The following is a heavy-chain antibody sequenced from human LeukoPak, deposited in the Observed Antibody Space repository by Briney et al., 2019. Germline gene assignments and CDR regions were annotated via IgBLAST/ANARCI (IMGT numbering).Heavy chain of an antibody. CDR3: ATGTYYSDY. J-gene: IGHJ4*02. D-gene: IGHD1-14*01. Sequence: ASVKLSCKASGGTVSSYAISWVRQAPGLGLEWMRRIYSNSGGTNYTQKFQGRVTMTRDTSISTAYIELSRLISENTVVNNSATGTYYSDYSGQRTLVTASS. CDR1: GGTVSSYA. CDR2: IYSNSGGT. V-gene: IGHV1-2*05.